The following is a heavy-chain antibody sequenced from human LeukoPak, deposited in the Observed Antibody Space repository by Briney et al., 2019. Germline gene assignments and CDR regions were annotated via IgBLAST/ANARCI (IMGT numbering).Heavy chain of an antibody. D-gene: IGHD5-18*01. CDR3: ARDTEGYIYGYYYYGMDV. CDR2: ISGSGGST. CDR1: GFTFSNYA. Sequence: GESLKISCAASGFTFSNYAMTWVRQAPGKGLEWVSAISGSGGSTYYADFVKGRFTISRDNSKNSLYLQMNSLRNDDTALYYCARDTEGYIYGYYYYGMDVWGQGTTVTVSS. J-gene: IGHJ6*02. V-gene: IGHV3-23*01.